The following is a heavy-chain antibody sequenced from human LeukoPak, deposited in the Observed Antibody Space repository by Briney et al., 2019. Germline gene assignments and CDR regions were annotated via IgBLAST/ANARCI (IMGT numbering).Heavy chain of an antibody. D-gene: IGHD4-17*01. CDR1: GYSFTSFW. CDR3: ARLHGDYAAGY. V-gene: IGHV5-51*01. J-gene: IGHJ4*02. Sequence: THGESLKISCKGSGYSFTSFWIGWVRQIPGKGLEWMGIFYPGDFDTSYRPSFQGQVTISADKPISTAYLQWSSLKASDTAMYYCARLHGDYAAGYWGQGTLVTVSS. CDR2: FYPGDFDT.